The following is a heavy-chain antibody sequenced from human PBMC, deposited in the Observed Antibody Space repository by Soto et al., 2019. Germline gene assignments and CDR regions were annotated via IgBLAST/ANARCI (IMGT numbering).Heavy chain of an antibody. V-gene: IGHV3-30-3*01. J-gene: IGHJ4*02. CDR3: ARVPAYPYYFDL. CDR1: EFLFSSYA. Sequence: QVQLVESGGGVVQPGTSLRLSCEASEFLFSSYAMHWVRQAPGKGLQWVALISYDGSNKNYADSVKGRFTISRDNSKNTLFLQMDSLRPEDTAVYYCARVPAYPYYFDLWGQGTLVTVSS. CDR2: ISYDGSNK.